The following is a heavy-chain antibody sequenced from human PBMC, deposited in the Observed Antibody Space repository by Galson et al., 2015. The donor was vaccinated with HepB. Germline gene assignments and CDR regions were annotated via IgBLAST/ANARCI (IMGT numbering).Heavy chain of an antibody. D-gene: IGHD4-23*01. CDR3: AREGNPWQQIGY. Sequence: TLSLTCTVSGGSISSGGYYWSWIRQHPGKGLEWIGYIYYSGSTYYNPSLKSRVTISVDTSKNQFSLKLSSVTAADTAVYYCAREGNPWQQIGYWGQGTQVTVSS. J-gene: IGHJ4*02. V-gene: IGHV4-31*03. CDR2: IYYSGST. CDR1: GGSISSGGYY.